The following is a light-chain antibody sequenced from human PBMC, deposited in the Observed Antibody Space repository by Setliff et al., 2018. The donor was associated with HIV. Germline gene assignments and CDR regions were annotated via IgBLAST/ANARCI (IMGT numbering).Light chain of an antibody. J-gene: IGLJ1*01. V-gene: IGLV2-8*01. CDR3: CSYAGSTTYV. CDR2: EVS. CDR1: SSDIGSYNY. Sequence: ALTQPPSASGFPGQSVTISCTGTSSDIGSYNYVSWYQQYAGDAPKLIIFEVSKRPSGVSHRFSASKSGNTASLTISGLQAEDEADYYCCSYAGSTTYVFGTGTKVTVL.